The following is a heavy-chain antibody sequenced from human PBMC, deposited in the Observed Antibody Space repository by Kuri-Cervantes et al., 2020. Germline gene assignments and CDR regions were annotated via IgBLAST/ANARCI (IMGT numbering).Heavy chain of an antibody. CDR2: LSDSGTT. J-gene: IGHJ4*02. D-gene: IGHD4-17*01. Sequence: SETLSLTCTVSGGSVRSSRFYWGWIRQPPGKGLEWIGSLSDSGTTYYNPSLKSRVTVLIDTSKNQFSLRLSSVTAADTAVYYCARGGRGDYFIWGQGTLVTVSS. V-gene: IGHV4-39*07. CDR1: GGSVRSSRFY. CDR3: ARGGRGDYFI.